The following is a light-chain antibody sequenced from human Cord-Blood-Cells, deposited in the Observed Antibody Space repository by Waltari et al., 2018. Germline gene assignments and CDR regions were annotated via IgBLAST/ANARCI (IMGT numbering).Light chain of an antibody. CDR1: SSDVGSYNL. CDR3: CSYAGSSTWV. CDR2: EGS. J-gene: IGLJ3*02. Sequence: QSALTQPASVSGSPGQSITIPCTGTSSDVGSYNLVSWYQQDPGKAPKLMIYEGSKRHSGVCNRVDGSKSGNTASLTVSGLQAEDEADYYCCSYAGSSTWVVGGGTKLTVL. V-gene: IGLV2-23*01.